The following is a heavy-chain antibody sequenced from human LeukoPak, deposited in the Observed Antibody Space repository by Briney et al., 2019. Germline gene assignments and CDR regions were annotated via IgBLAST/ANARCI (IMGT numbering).Heavy chain of an antibody. CDR2: IYYSGST. CDR1: GGSISSYY. V-gene: IGHV4-59*12. D-gene: IGHD3-22*01. J-gene: IGHJ4*02. CDR3: ARDYYDSSGYYYPLN. Sequence: RSSETLSLTCTVSGGSISSYYWSWIRQPPGKGLEWIGYIYYSGSTNYNPSLKSRITISVDTSKNQFSLKLSSVTAADTAVYYCARDYYDSSGYYYPLNWGQGTLVTVSS.